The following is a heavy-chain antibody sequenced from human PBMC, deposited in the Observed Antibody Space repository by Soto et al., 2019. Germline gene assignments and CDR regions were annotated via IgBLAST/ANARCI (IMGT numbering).Heavy chain of an antibody. Sequence: GGSLRLSCAASGFTFSSYAMHWVRQAPGKGLEWVAVISYDGSNKYYADSVKGRFTISRDNSKNTLYLQMNSLRAEDTAVYYCARDIGMATGYYYYGMDVWGQGTTVTVSS. CDR1: GFTFSSYA. J-gene: IGHJ6*02. D-gene: IGHD5-12*01. CDR2: ISYDGSNK. V-gene: IGHV3-30-3*01. CDR3: ARDIGMATGYYYYGMDV.